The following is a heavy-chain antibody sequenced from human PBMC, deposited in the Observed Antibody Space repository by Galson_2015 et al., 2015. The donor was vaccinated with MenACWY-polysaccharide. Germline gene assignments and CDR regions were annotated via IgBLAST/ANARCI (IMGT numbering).Heavy chain of an antibody. CDR2: IGGGGAAT. Sequence: SLRLSCAVSGFTFSNFAMSWVRQGPEQGLEWVSLIGGGGAATYYADSVKGRFTISRDNSKNTLYLQMNSLRAEDTAVYYCAKSRGAYCGGDCSSRLIDSWGQGTLVTVSS. V-gene: IGHV3-23*01. J-gene: IGHJ4*02. D-gene: IGHD2-21*02. CDR1: GFTFSNFA. CDR3: AKSRGAYCGGDCSSRLIDS.